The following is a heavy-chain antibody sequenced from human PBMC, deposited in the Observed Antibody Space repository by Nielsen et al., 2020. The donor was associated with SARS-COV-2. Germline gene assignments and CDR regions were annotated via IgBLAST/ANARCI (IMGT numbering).Heavy chain of an antibody. CDR1: GFTVSTNY. Sequence: GESLKISCAASGFTVSTNYMSWVRQAPGKGLECVSVLYSGGNTYYADSVKGRFTISRENSKNTLYLQMNSLRAEDTAVYYCASAASSSWKSATVWCQGTTVTVSS. CDR2: LYSGGNT. J-gene: IGHJ6*02. V-gene: IGHV3-53*01. CDR3: ASAASSSWKSATV. D-gene: IGHD3-22*01.